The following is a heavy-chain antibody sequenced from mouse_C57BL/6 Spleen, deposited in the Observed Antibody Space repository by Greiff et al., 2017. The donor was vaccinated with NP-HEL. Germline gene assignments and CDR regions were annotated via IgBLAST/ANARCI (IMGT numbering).Heavy chain of an antibody. CDR2: IHPNRGST. CDR3: ARQLRLSWFAY. V-gene: IGHV1-64*01. J-gene: IGHJ3*01. CDR1: GYTFTSYW. Sequence: QVQLQQPGAELVKPGASVKLSCKASGYTFTSYWMHWVKQRPGQGLEWIGMIHPNRGSTNYNEKFKSKATLTVDKSSSTAYMQLSSLTSEDSAVYYCARQLRLSWFAYWGQGTLVTVSA. D-gene: IGHD3-2*02.